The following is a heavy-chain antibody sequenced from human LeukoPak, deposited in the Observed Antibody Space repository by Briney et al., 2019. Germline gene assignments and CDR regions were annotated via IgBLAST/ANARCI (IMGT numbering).Heavy chain of an antibody. CDR1: GFTFSDYY. V-gene: IGHV3-11*04. CDR3: ARDHSSSGLGFFWFDP. J-gene: IGHJ5*02. CDR2: ISSSGSTI. D-gene: IGHD6-13*01. Sequence: GGSLRLSCAASGFTFSDYYMSWIRQAPGKGLEWVSYISSSGSTIYYADSVKGRFTISRDNAKNSLYLQMNSLRAEDTAVYYCARDHSSSGLGFFWFDPWGQGTLVTVSS.